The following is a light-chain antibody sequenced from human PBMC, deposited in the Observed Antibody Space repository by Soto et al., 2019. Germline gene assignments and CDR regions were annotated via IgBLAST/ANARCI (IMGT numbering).Light chain of an antibody. CDR2: EVA. Sequence: QSVLTQPAPVSGSPGQSITISCTGTSTDPATYDLVSWYQQHPGKAPQLIIYEVAKRPSGVSARFSGSQSGDTASLTISGLQAADEAYYYCCSRLFGGGTKLTVL. CDR1: STDPATYDL. J-gene: IGLJ2*01. CDR3: CSRL. V-gene: IGLV2-23*02.